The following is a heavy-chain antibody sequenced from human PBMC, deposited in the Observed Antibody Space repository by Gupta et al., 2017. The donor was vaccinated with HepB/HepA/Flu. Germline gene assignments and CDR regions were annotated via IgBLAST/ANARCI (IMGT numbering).Heavy chain of an antibody. J-gene: IGHJ5*02. CDR3: ARDANYDSWSWFDP. V-gene: IGHV3-7*01. D-gene: IGHD3-3*01. CDR1: GFTFNNYW. CDR2: INQDGSKM. Sequence: EVQLVESGGGLVQPGGSLRLSCAASGFTFNNYWMHWVRQAPGTGVEWVANINQDGSKMYYVGSVRGRCTISRDNANNSLFLQMNSLRAEDTAGDDCARDANYDSWSWFDPWGQGTRVTVAS.